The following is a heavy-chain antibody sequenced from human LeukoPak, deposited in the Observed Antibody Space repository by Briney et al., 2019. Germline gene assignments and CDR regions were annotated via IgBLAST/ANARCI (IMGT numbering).Heavy chain of an antibody. D-gene: IGHD3-16*02. V-gene: IGHV1-24*01. J-gene: IGHJ4*02. CDR3: ATSYYDYVWGSYRPFDY. CDR2: FDPEEGET. Sequence: AXVKVSCKVSGYTLTELSMQWVREAPGKGLEWMGGFDPEEGETIYAQKFEGRVTMTEDTSTDTAYMELSSLRSEDTAVYYCATSYYDYVWGSYRPFDYWGQGTLVTVSS. CDR1: GYTLTELS.